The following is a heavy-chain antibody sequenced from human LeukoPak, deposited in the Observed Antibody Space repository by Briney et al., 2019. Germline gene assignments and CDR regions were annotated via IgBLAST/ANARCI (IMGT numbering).Heavy chain of an antibody. J-gene: IGHJ4*02. CDR3: TIAYGDY. Sequence: GGSLRLSCVASEFTFSRYWMGWVRQAPGKGLEWVANINQDGSEKYYVDSARGRFTISRDNGKNSVYLQLNSLRGDDTGLYYCTIAYGDYWGPGALVTVSS. D-gene: IGHD3-10*01. CDR1: EFTFSRYW. V-gene: IGHV3-7*01. CDR2: INQDGSEK.